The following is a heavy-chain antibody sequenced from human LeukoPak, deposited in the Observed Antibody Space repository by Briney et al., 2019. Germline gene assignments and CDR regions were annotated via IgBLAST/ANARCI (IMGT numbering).Heavy chain of an antibody. CDR3: ARLFSSGWYRAYYYMDV. D-gene: IGHD6-19*01. CDR1: GLTFSSYA. J-gene: IGHJ6*03. V-gene: IGHV3-23*01. Sequence: GGSLRLSCAASGLTFSSYAMNWVRQAPGKGLEWVSAISGSGGNTYYADSVKGRFTISRDNAKNSLYLQMNSLRAEDTAVYYCARLFSSGWYRAYYYMDVWGKGTTVTVSS. CDR2: ISGSGGNT.